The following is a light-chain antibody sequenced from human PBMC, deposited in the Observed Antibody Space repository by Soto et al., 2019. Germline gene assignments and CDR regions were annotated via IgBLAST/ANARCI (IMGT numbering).Light chain of an antibody. V-gene: IGKV1-5*03. J-gene: IGKJ1*01. CDR1: QSISSW. CDR2: KAS. CDR3: QQYKTSSLT. Sequence: DIQMTQSPSTLSASVGDRVTITCRASQSISSWLAWYQQKPGKAPKLLIYKASSLESGVPSRFSGSGSGTEFTLTIRSLQPDDFATYYCQQYKTSSLTFGQGPKVEIK.